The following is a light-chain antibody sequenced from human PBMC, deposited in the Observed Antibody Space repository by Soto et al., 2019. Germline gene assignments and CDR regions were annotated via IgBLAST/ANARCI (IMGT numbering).Light chain of an antibody. CDR2: GAS. Sequence: EIVLTQSPGTLSLSPGERATLSCRASQSVSTNYLAWYQQKPGQAPRLLIYGASSRATGIPDRFSGSGSGSDFTLSIIRLEPEDSAVYYCQHYSTSPPYTFGQGTRLEIK. CDR1: QSVSTNY. V-gene: IGKV3-20*01. CDR3: QHYSTSPPYT. J-gene: IGKJ2*01.